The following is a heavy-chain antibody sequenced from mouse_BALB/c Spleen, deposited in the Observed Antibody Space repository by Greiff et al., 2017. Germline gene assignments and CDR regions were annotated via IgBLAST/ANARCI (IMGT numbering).Heavy chain of an antibody. CDR3: AREGGNYVGYFDV. Sequence: EVQLQESGPSLVKPSQTLSLTCSVTGDSITSGYWNWIRKFPGNKLEYMGYISYSGSTYYNPSLKSRISITRDTSKNQYYLQLNSVTTEDTATYYCAREGGNYVGYFDVWGAGTTVTVSS. V-gene: IGHV3-8*02. CDR2: ISYSGST. CDR1: GDSITSGY. J-gene: IGHJ1*01. D-gene: IGHD2-1*01.